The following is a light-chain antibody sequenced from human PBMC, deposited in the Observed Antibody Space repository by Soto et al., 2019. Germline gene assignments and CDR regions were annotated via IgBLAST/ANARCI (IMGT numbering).Light chain of an antibody. V-gene: IGKV3-20*01. CDR3: QQYGRSLRT. J-gene: IGKJ1*01. Sequence: EIVLTHSPGTLSLSPGERATLSCSVSPSVSSSYVAWYQQKPGQAPMLLSYGASSRGPGIPARFTGSGSGTDVTLSSSRLEPEDFAVGYRQQYGRSLRTCGEGTSVEIK. CDR1: PSVSSSY. CDR2: GAS.